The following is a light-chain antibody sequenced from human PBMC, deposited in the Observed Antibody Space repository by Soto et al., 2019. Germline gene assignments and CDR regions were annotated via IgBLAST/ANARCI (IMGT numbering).Light chain of an antibody. V-gene: IGKV3-11*01. J-gene: IGKJ2*01. CDR1: QSISSF. CDR3: QQRSNWYT. CDR2: DAS. Sequence: EIVLTQSPATLSLSPGERATLSCRASQSISSFLTWYQHKPGQAPRLLIYDASKRATGIPVRFSGSGSGTDFTLTISSLEPEDFGVYYCQQRSNWYTFGPGTKLEIK.